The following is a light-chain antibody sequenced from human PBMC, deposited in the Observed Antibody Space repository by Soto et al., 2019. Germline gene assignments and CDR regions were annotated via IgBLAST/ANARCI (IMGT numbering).Light chain of an antibody. CDR2: AAS. V-gene: IGKV1-39*01. Sequence: DIQMTQSPSTLSAFVGDRVTITCRASQTIDRWLAWYQQKPGKAPKLLIFAASSLQSGVPSRFSGSGSGTDFTLTVSSLQPEDFATYYCQQSYTSRITFGLGTRLEIK. CDR3: QQSYTSRIT. CDR1: QTIDRW. J-gene: IGKJ5*01.